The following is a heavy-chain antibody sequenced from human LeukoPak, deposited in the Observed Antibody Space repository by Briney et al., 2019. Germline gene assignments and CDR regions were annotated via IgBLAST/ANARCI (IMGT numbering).Heavy chain of an antibody. D-gene: IGHD4-23*01. CDR1: GFTFRSYA. CDR3: ARDPPYGGNPTPPDY. Sequence: GGSLRLSCAASGFTFRSYAIHWVRQAPGKGLEWVAFISYDGGTKYYADSVKGRFTISRDNSKNTLYLQMNSLRAEDTAVYYCARDPPYGGNPTPPDYWGQGTLVTVSS. J-gene: IGHJ4*02. V-gene: IGHV3-30-3*01. CDR2: ISYDGGTK.